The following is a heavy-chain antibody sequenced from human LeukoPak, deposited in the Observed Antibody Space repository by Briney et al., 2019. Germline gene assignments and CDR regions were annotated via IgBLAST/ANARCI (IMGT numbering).Heavy chain of an antibody. CDR3: ARRPYCSGGSCYLFDY. CDR1: GGSFSGYY. Sequence: PSETLSLTCVVYGGSFSGYYWSWIRQPPGKGGEWIGEINYSGSTNYNPSLKSRVTISVDTSKTQFSLKLSSVTAGDTAVYYCARRPYCSGGSCYLFDYWGQGTLVTVSS. D-gene: IGHD2-15*01. V-gene: IGHV4-34*01. CDR2: INYSGST. J-gene: IGHJ4*02.